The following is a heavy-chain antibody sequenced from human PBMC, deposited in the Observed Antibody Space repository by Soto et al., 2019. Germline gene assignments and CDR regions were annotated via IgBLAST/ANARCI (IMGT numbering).Heavy chain of an antibody. J-gene: IGHJ4*02. CDR2: ISSHGDST. D-gene: IGHD5-12*01. CDR1: GFTFNSYA. Sequence: PGGSLRLSCAASGFTFNSYAMHWVRQAPGKGLEYVSAISSHGDSTYYANSVKGRSTISRDNSKNTLYLQMGSLRTEDMAVYYCARRDGYNSDYWGQGTLVTVSS. CDR3: ARRDGYNSDY. V-gene: IGHV3-64*01.